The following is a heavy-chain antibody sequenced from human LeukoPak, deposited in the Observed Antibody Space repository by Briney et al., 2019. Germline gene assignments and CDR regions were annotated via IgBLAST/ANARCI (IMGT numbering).Heavy chain of an antibody. J-gene: IGHJ4*02. D-gene: IGHD2-2*01. CDR3: AKQRRALVVPSTLDY. CDR1: GFTFNYYA. V-gene: IGHV3-23*01. Sequence: PGGSLRLSCAASGFTFNYYALSWVHQAPGKGLQWVSAISGSGSSTYHADSVQGRFTTSRDNSKNTLYLHMVSLRAEDTAIYYCAKQRRALVVPSTLDYWGQGTLVTVSS. CDR2: ISGSGSST.